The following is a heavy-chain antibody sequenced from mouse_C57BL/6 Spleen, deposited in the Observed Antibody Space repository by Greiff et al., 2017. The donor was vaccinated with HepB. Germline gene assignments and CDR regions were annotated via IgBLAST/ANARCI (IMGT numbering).Heavy chain of an antibody. CDR3: ARDHDLGAMDY. CDR2: ISDGGSYT. J-gene: IGHJ4*01. D-gene: IGHD2-4*01. V-gene: IGHV5-4*01. Sequence: EVQVVESGGGLVKPGGSLKLSCAASGFTFSSYAMSWVRQTPEKRLEWVATISDGGSYTYYPDNVKGRFTISRDNAKNNLYLQMSHLKSEDTAMYYGARDHDLGAMDYWGQGTSVTVSS. CDR1: GFTFSSYA.